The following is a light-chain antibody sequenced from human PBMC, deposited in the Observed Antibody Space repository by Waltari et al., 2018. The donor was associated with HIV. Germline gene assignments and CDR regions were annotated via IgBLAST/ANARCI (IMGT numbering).Light chain of an antibody. CDR1: HDISTW. V-gene: IGKV1D-16*01. Sequence: DIQMTQPPSSMSASVRASVTITCRASHDISTWLAWYQQKPEKAPKSLIYAASNLQSGVPSRFSGSGSGTDFTLTISSLQPEDFATYYCQQYNAYPLTFGGGTKVEIK. J-gene: IGKJ4*01. CDR2: AAS. CDR3: QQYNAYPLT.